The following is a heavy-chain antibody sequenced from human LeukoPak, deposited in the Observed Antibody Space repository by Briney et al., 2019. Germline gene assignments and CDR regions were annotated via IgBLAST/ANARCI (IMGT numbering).Heavy chain of an antibody. D-gene: IGHD1-26*01. V-gene: IGHV3-9*01. CDR1: GFTFDDYA. CDR3: AKDTGATSY. J-gene: IGHJ4*02. CDR2: ISWNSGSI. Sequence: GGSLRLSCAASGFTFDDYAMHWVRQAPGKGLEWASGISWNSGSIGYADSVKGRFTISRDNAKNSLYLQMNSLRAEDTALYYCAKDTGATSYWGQGTLVTVSS.